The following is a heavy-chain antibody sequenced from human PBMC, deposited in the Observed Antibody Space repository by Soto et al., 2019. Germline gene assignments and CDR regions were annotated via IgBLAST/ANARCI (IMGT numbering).Heavy chain of an antibody. D-gene: IGHD6-13*01. J-gene: IGHJ6*02. CDR2: ILYDGSNE. CDR3: AGVGGSRSWYTGSRFYYYGMDV. CDR1: GFTFSNYA. Sequence: GGSLRLSCAASGFTFSNYALHWVRQAPGKGLEWVAVILYDGSNEYYADSVKGRFTISRDNSKNRLYLQIKSLRDEDTAVYYCAGVGGSRSWYTGSRFYYYGMDVWGQGTTVTVSS. V-gene: IGHV3-30-3*01.